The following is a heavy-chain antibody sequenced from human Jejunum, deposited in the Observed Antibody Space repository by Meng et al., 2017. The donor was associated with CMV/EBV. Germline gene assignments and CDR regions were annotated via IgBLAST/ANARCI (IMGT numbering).Heavy chain of an antibody. J-gene: IGHJ5*02. D-gene: IGHD3-9*01. V-gene: IGHV4-39*01. CDR3: ARHAYIGWSGPWFDP. CDR2: VYFGAST. Sequence: SMGPCCYYWVWIRQPPGQGLEWIGSVYFGASTYYNPSLKSRTTISVDTAKNQFSLRLDSVAAADTAVYYCARHAYIGWSGPWFDPWGQGTLVTVSS. CDR1: SMGPCCYY.